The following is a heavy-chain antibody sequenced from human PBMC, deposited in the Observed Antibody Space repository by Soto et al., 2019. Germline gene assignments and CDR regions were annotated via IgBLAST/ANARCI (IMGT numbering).Heavy chain of an antibody. CDR3: AADQGGSPSNVNEY. Sequence: QVQLVESGGGVVQPGRSLRLSCAASGFMFSGYAMHWVRQAPGKGLEWVAVISHDGKNKYYDGSVKGRFTISRDNSQNTVDLQMNSLRREDTAQYYWAADQGGSPSNVNEYWGQGTLVTVSS. D-gene: IGHD2-15*01. CDR1: GFMFSGYA. V-gene: IGHV3-30*04. J-gene: IGHJ4*02. CDR2: ISHDGKNK.